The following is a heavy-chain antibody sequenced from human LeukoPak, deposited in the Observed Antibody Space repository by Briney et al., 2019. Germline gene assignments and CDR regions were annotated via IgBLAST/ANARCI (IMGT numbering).Heavy chain of an antibody. J-gene: IGHJ4*02. D-gene: IGHD6-13*01. V-gene: IGHV3-23*03. CDR3: AKADGNSCYRHFDS. Sequence: GGSLRLSCAASGFTFNNFAMSWVRQAPGKGLEWVSIIDTGGTTTFYTDSVKGRFTISRDNSNNTLYLQMNTLRADDTAVYYCAKADGNSCYRHFDSWGQGTLVTVSS. CDR1: GFTFNNFA. CDR2: IDTGGTTT.